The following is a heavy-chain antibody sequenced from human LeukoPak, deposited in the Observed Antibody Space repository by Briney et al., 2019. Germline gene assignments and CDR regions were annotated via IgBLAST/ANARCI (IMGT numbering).Heavy chain of an antibody. V-gene: IGHV4-39*01. D-gene: IGHD3-22*01. CDR3: ARGTESDSSGYYYGILDY. CDR1: GGSISSSSYY. J-gene: IGHJ4*02. CDR2: IYYSGST. Sequence: SETLSLTCTVSGGSISSSSYYWGWIRQPPGKGLEWIGSIYYSGSTYYNPSLKSRVAISVDTSKNQFSLKLSSVTAADTAVYYCARGTESDSSGYYYGILDYWGQGTLVTVSS.